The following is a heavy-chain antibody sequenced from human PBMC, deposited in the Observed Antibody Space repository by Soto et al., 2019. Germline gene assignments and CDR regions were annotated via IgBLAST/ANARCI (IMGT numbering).Heavy chain of an antibody. CDR1: GFTVRSHY. Sequence: EVQLVESGGGLIQPGGSLRLSCAASGFTVRSHYMTWVRQAPGKGLEWVSVIYSGGSTYYADSVKGRFTISRDNSKNTLYLQMNGLRAEDTAVYYCARGIVSPYWYFDLWGRGTLVTVSS. CDR3: ARGIVSPYWYFDL. D-gene: IGHD3-22*01. J-gene: IGHJ2*01. V-gene: IGHV3-53*01. CDR2: IYSGGST.